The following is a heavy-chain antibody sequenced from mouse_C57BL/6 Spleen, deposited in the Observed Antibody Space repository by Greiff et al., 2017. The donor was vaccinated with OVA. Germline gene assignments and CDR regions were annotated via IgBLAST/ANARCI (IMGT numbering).Heavy chain of an antibody. CDR2: ISNGGGST. CDR1: GFTFSDYY. CDR3: ARHGGDDGGDYYAMDY. Sequence: EVKLVESGGGLVQPGGSLKLSCAASGFTFSDYYMYWVRQTPEKRLEWVAYISNGGGSTYYPDTVKGRFTISRDNAKNTLYLQMSRLKSEDTAMYYCARHGGDDGGDYYAMDYWGQGTSVTVSS. D-gene: IGHD2-2*01. V-gene: IGHV5-12*01. J-gene: IGHJ4*01.